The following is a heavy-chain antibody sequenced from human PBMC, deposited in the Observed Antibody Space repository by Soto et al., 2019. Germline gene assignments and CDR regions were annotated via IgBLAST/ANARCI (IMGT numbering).Heavy chain of an antibody. CDR1: GFSLSTSGVG. CDR2: IYWDDDK. Sequence: SGPTLVKPTQTLTLTCTFSGFSLSTSGVGVGWIRQPPGKALEWLALIYWDDDKRYSPSLKSRLTITKDTSKNQVVLTMTNMDPVDTATYYCAHRPGSSGWSPSIYFDYWGQGTLVTVSS. V-gene: IGHV2-5*02. CDR3: AHRPGSSGWSPSIYFDY. J-gene: IGHJ4*02. D-gene: IGHD6-19*01.